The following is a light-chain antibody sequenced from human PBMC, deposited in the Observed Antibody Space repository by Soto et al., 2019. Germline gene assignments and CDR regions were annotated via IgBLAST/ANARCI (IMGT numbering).Light chain of an antibody. CDR2: DVS. CDR3: ISYTTSGTLV. V-gene: IGLV2-14*03. CDR1: SSDVGRYNY. J-gene: IGLJ1*01. Sequence: QSALTQSASVSGSPGQSIIISCTGTSSDVGRYNYVSWYQHHPGKAPKFMIYDVSIRPSGVSNRFSGSKSGNTASLTISGLQAEDEADYYCISYTTSGTLVFGSGTKLTVL.